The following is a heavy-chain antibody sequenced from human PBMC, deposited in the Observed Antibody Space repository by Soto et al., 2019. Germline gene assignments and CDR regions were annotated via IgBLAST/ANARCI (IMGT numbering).Heavy chain of an antibody. CDR1: GFTFSSYW. CDR2: IKQDGSEK. J-gene: IGHJ4*02. CDR3: ARVRTPFKXXFDY. Sequence: EVQLVESGGGLVQPGGSLRLSCAASGFTFSSYWMSWVRQAPGKGLEWVANIKQDGSEKYYVDSVKGRFTISRDNAKNSLYLQMNSLRAEDTAVYYCARVRTPFKXXFDYWGQGTLVTVSS. V-gene: IGHV3-7*01.